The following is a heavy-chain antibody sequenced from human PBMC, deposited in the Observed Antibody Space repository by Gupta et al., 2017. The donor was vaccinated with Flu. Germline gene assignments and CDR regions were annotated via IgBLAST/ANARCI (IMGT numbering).Heavy chain of an antibody. CDR2: INHSGST. CDR3: ASTGRYSSSSNAFDI. D-gene: IGHD6-6*01. J-gene: IGHJ3*02. CDR1: GGSFSGYY. Sequence: QVPLQQWVAGLLTPSETLSLTCAVYGGSFSGYYWSWIRQPPGKGLEWIGEINHSGSTNYNPSLKSRVTISVDTSKNQFSLKLSSVTAADTAVYYCASTGRYSSSSNAFDIWGQGTMVTVSS. V-gene: IGHV4-34*01.